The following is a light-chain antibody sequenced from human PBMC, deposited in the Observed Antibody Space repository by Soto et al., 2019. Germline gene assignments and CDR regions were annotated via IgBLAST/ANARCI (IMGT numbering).Light chain of an antibody. V-gene: IGKV3-20*01. CDR3: QQYGSSPIN. Sequence: EIVLTHSPGTLSLSPWERATLSCRASQSVSSSYLAWYQQKPGQAPRLLIYGASSRATGIPDRFSGSGSGTDFTLTISRLEPEDFAVYYCQQYGSSPINFGQGTRLEI. J-gene: IGKJ5*01. CDR1: QSVSSSY. CDR2: GAS.